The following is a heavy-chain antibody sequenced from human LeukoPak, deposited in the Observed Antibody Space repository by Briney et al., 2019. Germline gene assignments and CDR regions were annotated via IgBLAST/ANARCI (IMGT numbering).Heavy chain of an antibody. CDR1: GFTFDDYA. V-gene: IGHV3-9*03. CDR3: AKAPKGTSGWYFDL. Sequence: GRSLRLSCAASGFTFDDYAMHWVRQAPGKGLEWVSGISWNSGSICYADSVKGRFTISRDNAKNSLYLQMNSLRAEDMALYYCAKAPKGTSGWYFDLWGRGTLVTVST. CDR2: ISWNSGSI. J-gene: IGHJ2*01. D-gene: IGHD3-10*01.